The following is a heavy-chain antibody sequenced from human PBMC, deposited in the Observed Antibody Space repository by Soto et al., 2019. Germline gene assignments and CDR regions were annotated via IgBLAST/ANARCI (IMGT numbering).Heavy chain of an antibody. J-gene: IGHJ6*02. CDR2: IIPIFGTA. Sequence: QVQLVQSGAEVKKPGSSVKVSCKASGGTFSSYAISWVRQAPGQGLEWMGGIIPIFGTANYAQKFQGRVTITADESTSTAYMELSSLRSEDTAVYYCARSRLGDGGFGVVMTKRYYYGMDVWGQGTTVTVSS. D-gene: IGHD3-3*01. CDR1: GGTFSSYA. V-gene: IGHV1-69*01. CDR3: ARSRLGDGGFGVVMTKRYYYGMDV.